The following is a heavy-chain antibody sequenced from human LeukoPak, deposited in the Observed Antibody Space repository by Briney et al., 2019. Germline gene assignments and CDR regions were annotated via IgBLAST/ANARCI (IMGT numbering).Heavy chain of an antibody. CDR1: GFTITSHW. Sequence: GGSLRLSCVASGFTITSHWMHWVRQAPGKGLVCVSRIKSDGTYSDYGDSVRGRFTFSRDNAKDTLYLQMNSLRVEDTAVYYCVRDDDQYGVDYWGRGTLVTVSS. V-gene: IGHV3-74*01. D-gene: IGHD1-1*01. CDR2: IKSDGTYS. J-gene: IGHJ4*02. CDR3: VRDDDQYGVDY.